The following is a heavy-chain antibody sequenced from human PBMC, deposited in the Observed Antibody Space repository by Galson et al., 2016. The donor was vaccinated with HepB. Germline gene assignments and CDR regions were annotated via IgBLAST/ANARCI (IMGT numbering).Heavy chain of an antibody. CDR2: ISDSSRTI. CDR3: ASVSRGVYGDLYFDY. V-gene: IGHV3-48*01. Sequence: SLRLSCAASGFTFSTYIMNWVRQAPGKGLEWISYISDSSRTIYYVDSVKGRFTISRDNAKSSLYLQINSMRAEDTAVYYCASVSRGVYGDLYFDYWGQGTLFTVSS. J-gene: IGHJ4*02. D-gene: IGHD4-17*01. CDR1: GFTFSTYI.